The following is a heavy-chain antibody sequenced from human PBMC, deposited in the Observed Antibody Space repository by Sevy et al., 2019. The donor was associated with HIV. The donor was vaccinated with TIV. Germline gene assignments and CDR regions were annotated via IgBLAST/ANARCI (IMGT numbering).Heavy chain of an antibody. CDR1: GFTFSSYA. Sequence: GGSLRLSCAASGFTFSSYAMNWVRQAPGKGLEWVSSISASGRSTYYADSVEGRFTISRDNSKNTLYLQMNSLRAEDTAVYYCAKTVARFLEWLPDYYYYYGMDVWGQGTTVTVSS. CDR3: AKTVARFLEWLPDYYYYYGMDV. V-gene: IGHV3-23*01. CDR2: ISASGRST. D-gene: IGHD3-3*01. J-gene: IGHJ6*02.